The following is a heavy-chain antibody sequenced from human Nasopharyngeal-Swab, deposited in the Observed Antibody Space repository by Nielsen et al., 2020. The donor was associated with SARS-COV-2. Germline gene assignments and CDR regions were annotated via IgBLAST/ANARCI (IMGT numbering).Heavy chain of an antibody. CDR1: GYTFTVYG. CDR3: ARDDATSIWGYMDV. D-gene: IGHD3-16*01. CDR2: IRGYNGNT. V-gene: IGHV1-18*01. Sequence: ASVKLSCHASGYTFTVYGVSWVRQAPGQGLEWMGWIRGYNGNTEYVQKLQGRVTMTTDTSKSTAYMELRSLRSDDTAVYYCARDDATSIWGYMDVWGTGTTVTVSS. J-gene: IGHJ6*04.